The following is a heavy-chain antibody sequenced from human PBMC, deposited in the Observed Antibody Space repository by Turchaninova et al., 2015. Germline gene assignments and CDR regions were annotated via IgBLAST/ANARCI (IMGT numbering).Heavy chain of an antibody. V-gene: IGHV4-31*01. CDR2: IYYSGST. CDR1: VGSIRSGCYY. Sequence: QVQLQGSGPGLVKPSQTLRPPWTGSVGSIRSGCYYWRRIRKHPGKGLEWIGYIYYSGSTHYNPSLKRLVTISVDTSKNQFSLKLSSVTAADTAVYYCARGRGATGFDYWGQGTLVTVSS. CDR3: ARGRGATGFDY. D-gene: IGHD1-14*01. J-gene: IGHJ4*02.